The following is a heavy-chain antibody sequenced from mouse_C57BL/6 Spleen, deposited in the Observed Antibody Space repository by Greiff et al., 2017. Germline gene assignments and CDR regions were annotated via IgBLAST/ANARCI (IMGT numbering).Heavy chain of an antibody. D-gene: IGHD3-1*01. V-gene: IGHV1-18*01. CDR1: GYTFTDYN. J-gene: IGHJ2*01. CDR3: TSGHPEVDY. Sequence: EVKLMESGPELVKPGASVKISCKASGYTFTDYNMAWVKQSPGKSLEWIGDINPNNGGTIYNQKFKGKATLTVDKSSSTAYMELRSLTSEDAAAYYCTSGHPEVDYWGQGTTLTVSS. CDR2: INPNNGGT.